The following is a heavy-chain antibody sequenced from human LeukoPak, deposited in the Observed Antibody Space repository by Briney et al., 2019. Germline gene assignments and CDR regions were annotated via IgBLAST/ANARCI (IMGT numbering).Heavy chain of an antibody. CDR3: AKEPREDYSYYMDV. CDR1: GFTFSSYW. J-gene: IGHJ6*03. D-gene: IGHD1-26*01. Sequence: GGSLRLSCAASGFTFSSYWMSWVRQAPGKGLEWVANIKQDGSEKYYVDSVKGRFTISRDNSKNSLYLQMNRLRAEDTALYYCAKEPREDYSYYMDVWGKGTTVTVSS. CDR2: IKQDGSEK. V-gene: IGHV3-7*03.